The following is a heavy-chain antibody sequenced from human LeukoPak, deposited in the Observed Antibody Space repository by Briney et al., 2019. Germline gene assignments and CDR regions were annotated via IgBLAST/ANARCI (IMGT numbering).Heavy chain of an antibody. CDR1: GYTLTELS. CDR3: ATGTLIAGYFDY. CDR2: FDPEDGET. D-gene: IGHD6-13*01. J-gene: IGHJ4*02. Sequence: ASVKVSYKVSGYTLTELSMHWVRQAPGKGLEWMGGFDPEDGETIYAQKFQGRVTMTEDTSTDTAYMELSSLRSEDTAVYYCATGTLIAGYFDYWGQGTLVTVSS. V-gene: IGHV1-24*01.